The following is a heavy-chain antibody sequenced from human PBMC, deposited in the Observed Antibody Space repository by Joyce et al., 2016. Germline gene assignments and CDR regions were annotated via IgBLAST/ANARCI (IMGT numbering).Heavy chain of an antibody. CDR1: GFMFNSYW. D-gene: IGHD4-23*01. CDR2: IKSDGSGS. J-gene: IGHJ6*03. CDR3: ARDRTDVFGGYMDV. Sequence: EVQLVESGGGLVQPGGSVRLSCEGAGFMFNSYWMHWVRQAPGKGLVWVAPIKSDGSGSSYADFVKGRFTISRDNAKNTLYLQISSLRAEDTAVYYCARDRTDVFGGYMDVWGKGTTVIVS. V-gene: IGHV3-74*01.